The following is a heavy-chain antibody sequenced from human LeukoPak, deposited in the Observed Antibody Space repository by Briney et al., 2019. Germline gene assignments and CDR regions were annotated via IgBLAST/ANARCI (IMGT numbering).Heavy chain of an antibody. J-gene: IGHJ4*02. CDR1: GGSISNYY. V-gene: IGHV4-59*01. CDR2: IYSSGST. D-gene: IGHD2-2*01. Sequence: SETLSLTCTVSGGSISNYYWSWIRQPPGKGLDWIGFIYSSGSTNYNPSLKSRVTMSVDTSKSQFSLNLNSVTAADTAVYYCARLYCSTTSCFDYWGQGTLVTVSS. CDR3: ARLYCSTTSCFDY.